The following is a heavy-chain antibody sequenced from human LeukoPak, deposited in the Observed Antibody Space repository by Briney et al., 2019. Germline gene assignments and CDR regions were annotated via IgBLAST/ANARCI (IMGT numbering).Heavy chain of an antibody. V-gene: IGHV4-59*01. D-gene: IGHD4-17*01. CDR1: GGSISSYY. J-gene: IGHJ4*02. CDR2: IYYSGST. Sequence: SETLSLTCTVAGGSISSYYWSWIRQPPGKGLEWIGYIYYSGSTNYNPSLKSRVTISVDTSKNQFSLKLSSVTAADTAVYYCARFIMTTVTTAFHDYWGQGTLVTVSS. CDR3: ARFIMTTVTTAFHDY.